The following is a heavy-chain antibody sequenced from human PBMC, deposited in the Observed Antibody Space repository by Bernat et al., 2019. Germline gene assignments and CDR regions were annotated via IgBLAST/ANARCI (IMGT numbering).Heavy chain of an antibody. CDR1: GYTFTNYA. CDR3: AKDGGGGDNWFDP. V-gene: IGHV1-3*01. J-gene: IGHJ5*02. Sequence: QVQFVQSGAEVKKPGASVKVSCKASGYTFTNYAIHWVRQAPGQRLEWMGWINPANSQTMYSQKFQDRVTITRDTSATTAYMEMSSLTSEDTAVYYCAKDGGGGDNWFDPWGPGTPVTVSS. CDR2: INPANSQT. D-gene: IGHD3-16*01.